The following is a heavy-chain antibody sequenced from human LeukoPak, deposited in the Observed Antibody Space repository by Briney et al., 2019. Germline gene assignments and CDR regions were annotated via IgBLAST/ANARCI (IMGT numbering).Heavy chain of an antibody. D-gene: IGHD3-10*01. CDR2: IYYSGST. Sequence: PGGPLRLSCAASGSAFSSYAMSWVRQAPGKGLEWIGSIYYSGSTYYNPSLKSRVTISVDMSKNQFSLKLSSVAASDTAEHYCARYQFGEPSENWFDPWGQGTLVTVSS. V-gene: IGHV4-39*01. CDR1: GSAFSSYA. CDR3: ARYQFGEPSENWFDP. J-gene: IGHJ5*02.